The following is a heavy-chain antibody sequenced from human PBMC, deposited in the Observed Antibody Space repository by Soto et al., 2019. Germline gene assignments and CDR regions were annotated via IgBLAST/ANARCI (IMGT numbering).Heavy chain of an antibody. D-gene: IGHD3-22*01. Sequence: SETLSLTCTASGGSISSSSYYWGWIRQPPGKGLEWIGSIYYSGSTYYNPSLKSRVTISVDTSKNQFSLKLSSVTAADTAVYYCARGSYYYDSSGYYYYWGQGTLVPVSS. CDR1: GGSISSSSYY. CDR2: IYYSGST. J-gene: IGHJ4*02. V-gene: IGHV4-39*07. CDR3: ARGSYYYDSSGYYYY.